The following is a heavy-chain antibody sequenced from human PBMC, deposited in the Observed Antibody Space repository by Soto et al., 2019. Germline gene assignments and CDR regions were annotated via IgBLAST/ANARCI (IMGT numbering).Heavy chain of an antibody. Sequence: QVQLVESGGGVVQPGRSLRLSCAASGFTFSSYAVHWVRQAPGKGLEWVAVISYDGSNKYYADSVKGRFTISRDNSKNTLYLQMNSLRAEDTAVYYCARGGRGWPYGIDVRGQGTTVTVS. CDR2: ISYDGSNK. CDR3: ARGGRGWPYGIDV. V-gene: IGHV3-30-3*01. CDR1: GFTFSSYA. J-gene: IGHJ6*02. D-gene: IGHD3-10*01.